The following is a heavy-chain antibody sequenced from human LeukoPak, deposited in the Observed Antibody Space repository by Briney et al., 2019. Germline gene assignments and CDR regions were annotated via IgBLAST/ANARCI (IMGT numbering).Heavy chain of an antibody. CDR3: ARGSLVQLGDY. D-gene: IGHD1-1*01. CDR1: GFTFSSYG. CDR2: ISYDGSYK. V-gene: IGHV3-30*19. Sequence: GRSLRLSCAASGFTFSSYGMHWVRQAPGKGLEWVAVISYDGSYKNYADSVKGLLTISRDNSKTTLYLQISSLRPEDTAVYYCARGSLVQLGDYWGQGTLVTVSS. J-gene: IGHJ4*02.